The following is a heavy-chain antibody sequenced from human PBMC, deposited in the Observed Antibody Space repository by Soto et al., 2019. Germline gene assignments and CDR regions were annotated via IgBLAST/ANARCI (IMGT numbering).Heavy chain of an antibody. CDR2: INPNGGST. J-gene: IGHJ4*02. Sequence: QVQLVQPGAEVKKPGASVKFSCKASGYIFTNFYIHWVRQAPGQGLEWIGIINPNGGSTNYAQNFQGRVTMTRDTSTSTVYTDLSSLRSEDTAVYYCTRGLASGDYWGQGTLITVSS. V-gene: IGHV1-46*03. CDR1: GYIFTNFY. CDR3: TRGLASGDY. D-gene: IGHD6-6*01.